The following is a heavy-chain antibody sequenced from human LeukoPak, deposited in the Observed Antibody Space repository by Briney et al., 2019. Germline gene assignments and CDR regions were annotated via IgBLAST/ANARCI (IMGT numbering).Heavy chain of an antibody. D-gene: IGHD2-15*01. CDR3: ARGDCSGGSCYLFDY. CDR2: IYYSGST. J-gene: IGHJ4*02. V-gene: IGHV4-39*01. CDR1: GFTFSNYW. Sequence: GSLRLSCAASGFTFSNYWMTWVRQPPGKGLEWIGSIYYSGSTYYNPSLKSRVTISVDTSKNQFSLKLSSVTAADTAVYYCARGDCSGGSCYLFDYWGQGALVTVSS.